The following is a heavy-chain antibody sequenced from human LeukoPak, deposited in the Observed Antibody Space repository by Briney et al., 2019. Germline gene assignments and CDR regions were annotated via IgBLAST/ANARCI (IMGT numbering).Heavy chain of an antibody. CDR3: AHRQSRKGGFDY. D-gene: IGHD2-2*01. V-gene: IGHV2-5*01. CDR2: IFWNDDK. J-gene: IGHJ4*02. CDR1: GFSLSTNGVD. Sequence: ESGPTLVKPTQTLTLTCTFSGFSLSTNGVDVGWIRQPPGKGLEWLAFIFWNDDKRYSPSLKTRLTITRDTSKNQVVLTMANMDPVDTGTYYCAHRQSRKGGFDYWGQGTLVTVSS.